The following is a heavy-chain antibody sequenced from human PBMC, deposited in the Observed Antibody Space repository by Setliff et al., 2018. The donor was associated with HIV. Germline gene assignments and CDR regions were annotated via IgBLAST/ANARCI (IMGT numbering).Heavy chain of an antibody. CDR1: GYSFTTYW. CDR3: ARRKGGGYNLYYFDF. CDR2: IYPSDSDI. Sequence: GESLTISCKGSGYSFTTYWIGWVRQMPGKGLEWMGIIYPSDSDIRYSPSFQGQVTISADKSTNTAYLQWSSLKASDTAMYYCARRKGGGYNLYYFDFWGQGTLVTVSS. D-gene: IGHD5-12*01. J-gene: IGHJ4*02. V-gene: IGHV5-51*01.